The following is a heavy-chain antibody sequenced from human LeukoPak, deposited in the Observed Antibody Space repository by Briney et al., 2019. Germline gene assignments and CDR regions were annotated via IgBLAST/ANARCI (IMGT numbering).Heavy chain of an antibody. CDR1: GGSIASGSYF. CDR2: IFSSGST. D-gene: IGHD3-22*01. V-gene: IGHV4-61*02. J-gene: IGHJ4*02. Sequence: ASETLSLTCSVSGGSIASGSYFWRWIRQPAGKGLEWIGRIFSSGSTNSNPSFKSRVTISLDASKNKFSLKLSSVTAADTAVYYCARGFYYLYYFDYWGQGTPVTVSS. CDR3: ARGFYYLYYFDY.